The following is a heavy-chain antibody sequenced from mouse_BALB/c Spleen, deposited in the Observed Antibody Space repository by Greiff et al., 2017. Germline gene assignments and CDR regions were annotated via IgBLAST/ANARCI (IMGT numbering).Heavy chain of an antibody. CDR3: ARDTTMILYFDY. CDR2: IWAGGST. J-gene: IGHJ2*01. Sequence: QVQLKESGPGLVAPSQSLSITCTVSGFSLTSYGVHWVRQPPGKGLEWLGVIWAGGSTNYNSALMSRLSISKDNSKSQVFLKMNSLQTDDTAMYYCARDTTMILYFDYWGQGTTLTVSS. V-gene: IGHV2-9*02. CDR1: GFSLTSYG. D-gene: IGHD2-4*01.